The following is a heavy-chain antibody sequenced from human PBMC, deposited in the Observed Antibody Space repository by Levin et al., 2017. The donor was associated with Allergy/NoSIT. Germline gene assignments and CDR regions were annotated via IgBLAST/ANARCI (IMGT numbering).Heavy chain of an antibody. V-gene: IGHV3-23*01. CDR1: GFTFSSYA. Sequence: GESLKISCAASGFTFSSYAMSWVRQAPGKGLEWVSAISGSGGSTYYADSVKGRFTISRDNSKNTLYLQMNSLRAEDTAVYYCAILGYCSSTSCYGDRAFDYWGQGTLVTVSS. CDR2: ISGSGGST. J-gene: IGHJ4*02. CDR3: AILGYCSSTSCYGDRAFDY. D-gene: IGHD2-2*01.